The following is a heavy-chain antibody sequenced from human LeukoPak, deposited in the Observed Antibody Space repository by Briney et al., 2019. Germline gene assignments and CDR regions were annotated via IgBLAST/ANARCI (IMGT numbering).Heavy chain of an antibody. J-gene: IGHJ3*02. CDR2: INPNSGGT. D-gene: IGHD5-18*01. CDR1: GYTFTGYY. Sequence: ASVKVSCKASGYTFTGYYIHWVRQAPGQGLEWMGWINPNSGGTHYAQKFQGRVTMTRDTSISTAYMELSRLRSDDTAVYYCARVRGYSYGLDAFDIWGQGTMVTVSS. V-gene: IGHV1-2*02. CDR3: ARVRGYSYGLDAFDI.